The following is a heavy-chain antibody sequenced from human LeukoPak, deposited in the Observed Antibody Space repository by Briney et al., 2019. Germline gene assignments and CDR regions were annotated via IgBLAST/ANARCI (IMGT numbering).Heavy chain of an antibody. D-gene: IGHD3-3*01. CDR2: IYTSGST. CDR3: ARETDDFWSGYYFDY. V-gene: IGHV4-61*02. J-gene: IGHJ4*02. Sequence: SQTMSLTCTVSGGSISSGSYYWSWIRQPPGKGLAWLGRIYTSGSTNYNPSLKRRVTISVDTSKNQFSLKLSSVTAADTAVYYCARETDDFWSGYYFDYWGQGTLVTVSS. CDR1: GGSISSGSYY.